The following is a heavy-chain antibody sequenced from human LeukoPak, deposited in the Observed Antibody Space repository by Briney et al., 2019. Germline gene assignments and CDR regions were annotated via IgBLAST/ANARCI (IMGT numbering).Heavy chain of an antibody. CDR3: ARGGPLRIAAAGTGLFFGFDY. D-gene: IGHD6-13*01. CDR1: GYTFTSYD. V-gene: IGHV1-8*01. J-gene: IGHJ4*02. Sequence: ASVKVSCKASGYTFTSYDINWVRQATGQGLEWMGWMNPNSGNTGYAQKFQGRVTMTRNTSISTAYMELSSLRSEDTAVYYCARGGPLRIAAAGTGLFFGFDYWGQGTLVTVSS. CDR2: MNPNSGNT.